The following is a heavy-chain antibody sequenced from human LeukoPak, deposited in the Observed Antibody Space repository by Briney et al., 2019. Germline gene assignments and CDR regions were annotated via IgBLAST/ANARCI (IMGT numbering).Heavy chain of an antibody. D-gene: IGHD4-17*01. CDR2: IYSGDSHT. V-gene: IGHV5-51*01. CDR1: GYSFTYW. J-gene: IGHJ4*02. Sequence: GESLKISCKGSGYSFTYWIGWVRQMPGKGLEWMGIIYSGDSHTKYSPSFQGRVTISADKSISTAYLQWSSLEAPDTAMYYCASARHGDYVWDYWGQGTLVTVSS. CDR3: ASARHGDYVWDY.